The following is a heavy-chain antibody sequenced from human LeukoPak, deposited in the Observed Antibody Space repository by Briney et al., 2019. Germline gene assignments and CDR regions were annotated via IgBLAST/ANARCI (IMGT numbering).Heavy chain of an antibody. V-gene: IGHV1-69*05. CDR3: ARGNSYGESLDY. J-gene: IGHJ4*02. Sequence: SVKVSCKASGGTFSSYAISWVRQAPGQGLEWMGRIIPIFGTANYAQKFQGRVTITTEESTSTAYMELSSLRSEDTAVYYCARGNSYGESLDYWGQGTLVTVSS. CDR2: IIPIFGTA. CDR1: GGTFSSYA. D-gene: IGHD5-18*01.